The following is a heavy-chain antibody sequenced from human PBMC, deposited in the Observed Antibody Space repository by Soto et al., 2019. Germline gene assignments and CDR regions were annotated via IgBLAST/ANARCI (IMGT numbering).Heavy chain of an antibody. J-gene: IGHJ5*02. Sequence: SETLSLTCTVSGGSITNYYWSWIRQPAGKGLEWIGRIYTKERTNYNLSFRNRVAMSVDTSKNQFSLKLDAVTAADTAVYYCARDDYKDGGNNWFDPWGQGTLVTVSS. CDR2: IYTKERT. CDR3: ARDDYKDGGNNWFDP. CDR1: GGSITNYY. V-gene: IGHV4-4*07. D-gene: IGHD3-16*01.